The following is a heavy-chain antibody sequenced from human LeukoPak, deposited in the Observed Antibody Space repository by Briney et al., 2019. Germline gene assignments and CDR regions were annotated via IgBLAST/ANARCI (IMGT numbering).Heavy chain of an antibody. D-gene: IGHD6-13*01. CDR1: GFTFSSYW. Sequence: GGSLRLSCAASGFTFSSYWMSWVRQAPGKGLEWVANIKQDGSEKYYVDSVKGRFTISRDNAKNSLYLQMNSLRAEDTAVYYCARVYSGHYWYFDLWGRGTLVTVSS. CDR3: ARVYSGHYWYFDL. V-gene: IGHV3-7*01. J-gene: IGHJ2*01. CDR2: IKQDGSEK.